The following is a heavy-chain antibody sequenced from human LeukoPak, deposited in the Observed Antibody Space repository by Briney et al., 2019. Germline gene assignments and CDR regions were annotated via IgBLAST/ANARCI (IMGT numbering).Heavy chain of an antibody. Sequence: SETLSLTCTVSGGSISSSSYYWGWIRQPPGKGLEWIGYIYYSGSTTYKSSLKSRVTISVDTSKNQFSLKLRSVTAADTAIYYCARHRSLDIWGQGTMVTVSS. CDR2: IYYSGST. V-gene: IGHV4-61*05. J-gene: IGHJ3*02. CDR3: ARHRSLDI. CDR1: GGSISSSSYY.